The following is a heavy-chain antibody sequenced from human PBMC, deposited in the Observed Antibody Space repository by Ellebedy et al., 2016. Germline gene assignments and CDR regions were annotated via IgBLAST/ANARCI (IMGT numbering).Heavy chain of an antibody. D-gene: IGHD6-6*01. J-gene: IGHJ4*02. CDR1: GYTFTGYY. CDR3: ATLGSIAARPADY. V-gene: IGHV1-2*02. Sequence: ASVKVSXXASGYTFTGYYMHWVRQAPGQGLEWMGWINPNSGGTNYAQKFQGRVTMTRDTSISTAYMELSRLRSDDTAVYYCATLGSIAARPADYWGQGTLVTVSS. CDR2: INPNSGGT.